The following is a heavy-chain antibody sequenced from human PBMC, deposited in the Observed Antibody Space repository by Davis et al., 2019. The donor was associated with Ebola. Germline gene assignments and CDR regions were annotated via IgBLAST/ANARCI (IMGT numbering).Heavy chain of an antibody. J-gene: IGHJ4*02. CDR3: AKYAVGDQLLYKGHYYFDY. V-gene: IGHV3-53*01. CDR1: GFTVSSNY. CDR2: IYSGGST. D-gene: IGHD2-2*02. Sequence: GESLKISCAASGFTVSSNYMSWVRQAPGKGLEWVSVIYSGGSTYYADSVKGRFTISRDNSKNTLYLQMNSLRAEDTAVYYCAKYAVGDQLLYKGHYYFDYWGQGTLVTVSS.